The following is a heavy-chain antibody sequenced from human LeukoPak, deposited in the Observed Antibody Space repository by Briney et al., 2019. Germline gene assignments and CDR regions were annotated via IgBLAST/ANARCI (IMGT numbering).Heavy chain of an antibody. Sequence: SETLSLTCAVSGYSISSGYYWGWIRQPPGKGLEWIGSIYHSGSTYYNPSLKSRVTISVDTSKNQFSLKLSSVTAADTAVYYCARKYCSGGSCSGLYNWFDPWGQGTLVTVPS. D-gene: IGHD2-15*01. CDR1: GYSISSGYY. CDR2: IYHSGST. CDR3: ARKYCSGGSCSGLYNWFDP. J-gene: IGHJ5*02. V-gene: IGHV4-38-2*01.